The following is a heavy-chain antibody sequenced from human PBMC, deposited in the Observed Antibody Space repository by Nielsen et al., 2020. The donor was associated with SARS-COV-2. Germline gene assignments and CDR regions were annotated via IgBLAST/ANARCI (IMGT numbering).Heavy chain of an antibody. CDR3: ASLDQNYYYYYGMDV. CDR1: GFTFDDYA. V-gene: IGHV3-9*01. CDR2: ISWNSGSI. J-gene: IGHJ6*02. D-gene: IGHD2-2*01. Sequence: SLKISCAASGFTFDDYALHWVRQAPGKGLEGVSGISWNSGSIGYADSVKGRFTISRDNAKNSLYLQMNSLRAEDTALYYCASLDQNYYYYYGMDVWGQGTTVTVSS.